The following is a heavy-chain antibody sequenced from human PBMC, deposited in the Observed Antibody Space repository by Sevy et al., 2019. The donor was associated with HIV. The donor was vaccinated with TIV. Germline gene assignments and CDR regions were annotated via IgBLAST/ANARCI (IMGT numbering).Heavy chain of an antibody. J-gene: IGHJ4*02. CDR3: ARAFCSGGSCYSLAY. Sequence: SVKVSCEASGYTFTTYRIYWVRQAPGQGLEWMAWISPLNGDTNYAQKFQGRVTMITDTSTSTAYMELRSLRSDDTAVDSCARAFCSGGSCYSLAYWGQGALVTVSS. D-gene: IGHD2-15*01. CDR2: ISPLNGDT. CDR1: GYTFTTYR. V-gene: IGHV1-18*01.